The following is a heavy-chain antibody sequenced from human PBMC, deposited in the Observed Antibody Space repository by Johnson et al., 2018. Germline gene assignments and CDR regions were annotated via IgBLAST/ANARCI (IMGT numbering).Heavy chain of an antibody. J-gene: IGHJ4*02. CDR3: ARGDFWNNYRSYYYFDY. V-gene: IGHV3-23*04. CDR1: GFTFNSYA. CDR2: ISGSGDST. D-gene: IGHD3-3*01. Sequence: VQLVESGGGVVQXGRSLRLSCAASGFTFNSYAMNWVRQAPGKGLEWVSTISGSGDSTNYADSVKGRFTISRDNSKNTLYLQMNSLRVEDTAVCYCARGDFWNNYRSYYYFDYWGQGTLVTVSS.